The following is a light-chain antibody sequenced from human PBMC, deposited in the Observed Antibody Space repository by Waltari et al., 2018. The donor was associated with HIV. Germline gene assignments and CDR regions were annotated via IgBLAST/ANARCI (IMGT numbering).Light chain of an antibody. CDR3: QSYDSSLSGSV. J-gene: IGLJ3*02. CDR2: GNS. Sequence: QSELTQPPSVSGAPGQRVTISCTGSSSNIGAGYGVHWYQQLPGTAPKLLIYGNSNRPSGFPDRFSCSKSGTSASLAITGRQAEDEADYYCQSYDSSLSGSVFGGGTKLTVL. CDR1: SSNIGAGYG. V-gene: IGLV1-40*01.